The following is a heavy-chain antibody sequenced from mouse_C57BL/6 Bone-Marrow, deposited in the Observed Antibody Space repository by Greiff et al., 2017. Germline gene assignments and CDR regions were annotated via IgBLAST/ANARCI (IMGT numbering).Heavy chain of an antibody. CDR1: GYTFTSYG. V-gene: IGHV1-81*01. D-gene: IGHD2-10*01. CDR2: IYPRSGTT. Sequence: VQLQQSGAELARPGASVKLSCKASGYTFTSYGIRWVQQRTGQGLEWIGGIYPRSGTTYYNETFMGKATLTADKSSSTAYMQLRSLTSEDSAVYFYARALQVDVWGTGTAVTVSA. CDR3: ARALQVDV. J-gene: IGHJ1*03.